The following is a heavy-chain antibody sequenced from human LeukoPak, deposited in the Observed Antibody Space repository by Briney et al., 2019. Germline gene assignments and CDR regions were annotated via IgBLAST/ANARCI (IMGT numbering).Heavy chain of an antibody. CDR2: ISSSGSTI. J-gene: IGHJ6*02. D-gene: IGHD2-2*01. CDR3: ARRWCSSTSCDYYYGMDV. V-gene: IGHV3-11*01. CDR1: GFPFSDYY. Sequence: GGSLRLSCAASGFPFSDYYMIWIRQAPGKALEWVSYISSSGSTIYYADSVKGRFTIFSDNAKNSLYMQMHSLRAEDTAVYYCARRWCSSTSCDYYYGMDVRGQGTTVTVSS.